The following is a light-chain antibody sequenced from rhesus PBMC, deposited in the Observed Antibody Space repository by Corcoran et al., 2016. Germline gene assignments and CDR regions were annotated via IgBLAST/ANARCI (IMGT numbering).Light chain of an antibody. CDR1: SSAVGGYNY. J-gene: IGLJ1*01. Sequence: QAAPTQPPSVFGSPGQSVTISCTGTSSAVGGYNYVSWYQQHPGKAPKLMIYGVSKRPSGVADRFSGSKSGNTASLTISGLQAEDEADYYCCSYTTSSTFIFGAGTRLTVL. V-gene: IGLV2S7*01. CDR3: CSYTTSSTFI. CDR2: GVS.